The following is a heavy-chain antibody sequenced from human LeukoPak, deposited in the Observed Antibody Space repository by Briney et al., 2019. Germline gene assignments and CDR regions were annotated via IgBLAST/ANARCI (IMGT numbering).Heavy chain of an antibody. Sequence: SQTLSLTCTVSGGSISSGSHYWSWIRQPAGKGLEWIGRIYTSGSTNYNPSLKSRVTISVDTSKNQFSLKLSSVTAADTAVYYCARGSYDSTLPRAFDIWGQGTMVTVSS. D-gene: IGHD3-22*01. J-gene: IGHJ3*02. V-gene: IGHV4-61*02. CDR1: GGSISSGSHY. CDR2: IYTSGST. CDR3: ARGSYDSTLPRAFDI.